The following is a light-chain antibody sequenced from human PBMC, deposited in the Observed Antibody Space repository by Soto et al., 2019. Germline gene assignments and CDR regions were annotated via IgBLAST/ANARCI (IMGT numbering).Light chain of an antibody. CDR1: SSDVGGYNS. J-gene: IGLJ3*02. CDR2: EVS. Sequence: QSALTQPPSASGSPGQSVTISCTGTSSDVGGYNSVSWYQQHPGKAPKLMIYEVSKRPSGVPDRFSGSKSDNTASLTVSGPQTEDEADYSCISFAGNNTWVFGGGTQLTVL. CDR3: ISFAGNNTWV. V-gene: IGLV2-8*01.